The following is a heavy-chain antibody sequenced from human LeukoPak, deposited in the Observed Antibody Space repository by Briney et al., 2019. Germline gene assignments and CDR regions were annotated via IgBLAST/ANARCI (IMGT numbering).Heavy chain of an antibody. D-gene: IGHD6-19*01. J-gene: IGHJ4*02. V-gene: IGHV3-30*02. CDR1: GFTFSSYG. Sequence: PGGSLRLSCAASGFTFSSYGMHWVRQAPDKGLEWVAFIRYDGGNKYYADSMKGRFTISRDNSKNTLYLQINGLRAEDTAVYYCAKDSRRYSNGWHFDYWGQGILVTVSS. CDR3: AKDSRRYSNGWHFDY. CDR2: IRYDGGNK.